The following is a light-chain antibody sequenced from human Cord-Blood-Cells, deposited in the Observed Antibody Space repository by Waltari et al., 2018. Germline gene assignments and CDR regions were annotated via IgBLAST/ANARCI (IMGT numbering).Light chain of an antibody. J-gene: IGKJ1*01. V-gene: IGKV1-39*01. CDR2: AAS. CDR3: QQSYSTPPT. CDR1: QSICSY. Sequence: DIQMTQSPSSLSASVGDRVTITCRASQSICSYLNWYQQKPGKAPKLLIYAASSLQSGVPSRFSGSGSGTDFTLTSSSLQPEDFATYYCQQSYSTPPTCGQGTKVEIK.